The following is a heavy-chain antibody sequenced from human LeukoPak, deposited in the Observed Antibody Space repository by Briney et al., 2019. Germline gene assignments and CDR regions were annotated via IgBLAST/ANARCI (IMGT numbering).Heavy chain of an antibody. CDR2: IYTSGST. D-gene: IGHD2-15*01. V-gene: IGHV4-61*02. Sequence: SQTLSLTCTVSGGSISSGSYYWSWIRQPAGKGLEWIGRIYTSGSTNYNPSLKSRVTISVDTSKNQFSLKLSSVTAADTAVYYCARAYCSGGSCVVDYWGQGTLITVSS. J-gene: IGHJ4*02. CDR3: ARAYCSGGSCVVDY. CDR1: GGSISSGSYY.